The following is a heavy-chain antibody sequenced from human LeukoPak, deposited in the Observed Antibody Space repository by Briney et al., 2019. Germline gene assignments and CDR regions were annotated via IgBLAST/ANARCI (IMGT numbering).Heavy chain of an antibody. V-gene: IGHV4-39*01. Sequence: SEPLSLTCTVSGGSISSSSYYWGWIRQPPGKGLEWIGNIYYSGSTYYNPSLKSRVTISVDTSKNQSSLKLNSVTAADTAVYYCARRGCSTTSCYPWDAFDIWGQGTMVTVSS. D-gene: IGHD2-2*01. CDR2: IYYSGST. CDR3: ARRGCSTTSCYPWDAFDI. CDR1: GGSISSSSYY. J-gene: IGHJ3*02.